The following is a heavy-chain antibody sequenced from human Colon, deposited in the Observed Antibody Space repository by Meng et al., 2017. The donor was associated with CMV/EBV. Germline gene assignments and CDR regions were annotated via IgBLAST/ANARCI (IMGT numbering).Heavy chain of an antibody. CDR2: ISENGRTI. V-gene: IGHV3-11*01. CDR1: GFTLRDYY. J-gene: IGHJ6*02. D-gene: IGHD3-3*01. Sequence: GESLKISCAASGFTLRDYYMSWIRQAPGKGLEWVSYISENGRTIYYADSVKGRFTISRDNAKNSLYLQMNSLRAEDTAVYFCARRGIFGADNDPRYFYGMDVWGQGTTVTVSS. CDR3: ARRGIFGADNDPRYFYGMDV.